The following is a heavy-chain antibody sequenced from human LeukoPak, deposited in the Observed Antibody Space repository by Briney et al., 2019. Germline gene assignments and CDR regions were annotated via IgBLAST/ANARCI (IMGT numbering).Heavy chain of an antibody. CDR1: GYTFTSYD. D-gene: IGHD3-3*01. Sequence: ASVKVSRKASGYTFTSYDINWVRQATGQGREGVGWMNPNRGNTGYAQKFQGRVTITRNTSISTAYMELSSLRSEDTAVYYCARGQEAEYDFWNLYYYYMDVRGKGTTVTVSS. J-gene: IGHJ6*03. CDR2: MNPNRGNT. CDR3: ARGQEAEYDFWNLYYYYMDV. V-gene: IGHV1-8*03.